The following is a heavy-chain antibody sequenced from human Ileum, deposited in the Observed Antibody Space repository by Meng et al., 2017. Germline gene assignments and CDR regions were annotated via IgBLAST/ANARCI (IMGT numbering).Heavy chain of an antibody. V-gene: IGHV4-31*03. CDR2: IYYSGTT. CDR1: GGSIISGGYY. D-gene: IGHD6-13*01. CDR3: AREPPAAAGTGADY. Sequence: QVHLQESGPGLVKPSQTLSRTCTVSGGSIISGGYYWSWIRQHPGKGLEWIGYIYYSGTTYYNPSLKSRVTISVDTSKNQFSLKLSSVTAADTAVYYCAREPPAAAGTGADYWGQGTLVTVSS. J-gene: IGHJ4*02.